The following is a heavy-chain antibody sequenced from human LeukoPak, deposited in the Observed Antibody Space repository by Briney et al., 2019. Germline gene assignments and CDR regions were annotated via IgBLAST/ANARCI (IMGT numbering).Heavy chain of an antibody. CDR1: GFTFSSYV. Sequence: PGRSLRLSCAASGFTFSSYVMHWLRQAPGKGLEWVAVISYDGTNKYYADSVKGRFTISRDNSKDTVYLQMNSLRAEDTAVYYCAIILGRYSYQGFDYWGQGTLVTVSS. CDR2: ISYDGTNK. CDR3: AIILGRYSYQGFDY. V-gene: IGHV3-30*03. D-gene: IGHD5-12*01. J-gene: IGHJ4*02.